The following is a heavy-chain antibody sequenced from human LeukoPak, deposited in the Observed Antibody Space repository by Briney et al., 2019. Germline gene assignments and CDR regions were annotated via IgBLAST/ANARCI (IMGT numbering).Heavy chain of an antibody. CDR2: IYYSGST. CDR1: GGSISSYY. D-gene: IGHD1-26*01. CDR3: ARQVGATSTPYFDY. V-gene: IGHV4-59*08. Sequence: SETLSLSCTVSGGSISSYYWIWIPQPPGKGREGIGDIYYSGSTNYNTSLKSRVTISVATSKTQFTLKLSSVTAADTAVYYCARQVGATSTPYFDYWGQGTLVTVSS. J-gene: IGHJ4*02.